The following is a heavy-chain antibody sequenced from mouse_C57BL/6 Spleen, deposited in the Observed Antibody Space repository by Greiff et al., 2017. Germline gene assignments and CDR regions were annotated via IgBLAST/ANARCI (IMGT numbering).Heavy chain of an antibody. CDR2: IYPGDGDT. Sequence: VQVVESGAELVKPGASVKISCKASGYAFSSYWMNWVKQRPGKGLEWIGQIYPGDGDTNYNGKFKGKATLTADKSSSTAYMQLSSLTSEDSAVYFCTRRPHFDDWGQGTTLTVSS. J-gene: IGHJ2*01. CDR3: TRRPHFDD. V-gene: IGHV1-80*01. CDR1: GYAFSSYW.